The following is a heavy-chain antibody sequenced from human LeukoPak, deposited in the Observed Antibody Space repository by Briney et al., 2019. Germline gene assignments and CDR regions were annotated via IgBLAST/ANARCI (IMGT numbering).Heavy chain of an antibody. V-gene: IGHV3-53*01. J-gene: IGHJ6*02. CDR3: ASLNWNDVWNYYYGMDV. D-gene: IGHD1-20*01. CDR2: IYSGGSK. Sequence: GGSLRLSCAASGFTVSSNYMRWVRQAPGKGREGGSDIYSGGSKYDPDSVKGRFTISRDNSKNTLYLQMNSLRAEDTAVYYCASLNWNDVWNYYYGMDVWGQGTTVTVSS. CDR1: GFTVSSNY.